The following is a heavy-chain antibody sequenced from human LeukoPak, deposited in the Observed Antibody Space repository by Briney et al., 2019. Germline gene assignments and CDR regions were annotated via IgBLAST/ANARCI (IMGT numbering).Heavy chain of an antibody. CDR3: ARDLKRVFGGGHWYFDL. D-gene: IGHD3-3*01. V-gene: IGHV4-61*02. Sequence: SQTLSLTCTVSGGSISSGSYYWSWIRQPAGKGLEWIGRIYTSGSTNYNPSLKSRVTISVDTSKNQFSLKLSSVTAADTAVYYCARDLKRVFGGGHWYFDLWGRGTLVTVSS. CDR1: GGSISSGSYY. CDR2: IYTSGST. J-gene: IGHJ2*01.